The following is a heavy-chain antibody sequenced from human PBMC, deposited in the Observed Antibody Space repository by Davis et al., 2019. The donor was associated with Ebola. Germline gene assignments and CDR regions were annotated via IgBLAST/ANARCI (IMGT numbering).Heavy chain of an antibody. D-gene: IGHD3-10*01. V-gene: IGHV1-2*02. Sequence: ASVKVSCKASGYTFTGYYMHWVRQAPGQGLEWMGWINPNSGGTNYAQKFQGRVTMTRDTSISTAYMELSRLRSDDTAVYYCARAPPIAFGLAPDYWGQGTLVTVSS. J-gene: IGHJ4*02. CDR3: ARAPPIAFGLAPDY. CDR1: GYTFTGYY. CDR2: INPNSGGT.